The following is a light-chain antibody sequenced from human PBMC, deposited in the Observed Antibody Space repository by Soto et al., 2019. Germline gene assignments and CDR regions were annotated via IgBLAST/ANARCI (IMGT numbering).Light chain of an antibody. Sequence: EIVLTQSPGTLSLSPGERATLSCRASQSVSSSYLAWYQQKPGQAPRLLIYGASSRATGIPDRFSGSGSGTDFTLTISRLEPEDFAVYYCQQYGSSLKTFGQGNKLEIK. V-gene: IGKV3-20*01. J-gene: IGKJ2*01. CDR1: QSVSSSY. CDR3: QQYGSSLKT. CDR2: GAS.